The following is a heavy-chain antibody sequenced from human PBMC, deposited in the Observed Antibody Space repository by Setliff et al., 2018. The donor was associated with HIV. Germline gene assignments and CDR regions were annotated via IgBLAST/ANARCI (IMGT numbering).Heavy chain of an antibody. J-gene: IGHJ4*02. D-gene: IGHD3-22*01. Sequence: ASVKVSCKASGYTFTDYYIHWVRQAPGQGLEWMGWIIPDSGDTKYSQKFQGRVTMTRDTSITTAYMELSRLRSDDTAVYYCARVGGTYSYDTDGFFSFYFEIWGRGTLVTVSS. CDR2: IIPDSGDT. CDR3: ARVGGTYSYDTDGFFSFYFEI. V-gene: IGHV1-2*02. CDR1: GYTFTDYY.